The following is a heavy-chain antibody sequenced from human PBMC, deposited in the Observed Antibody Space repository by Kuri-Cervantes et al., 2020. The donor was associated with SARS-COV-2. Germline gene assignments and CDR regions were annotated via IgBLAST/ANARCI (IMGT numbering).Heavy chain of an antibody. Sequence: SETLSLTCAVYGGSFSGYYRSWIRQPPGKGLEWIGEINHSGSTNYNPSLKSRVTISVDTSKNQFSLKLSSVTAADTAVYYCARGSWNYPFDYWGQGTLVTVSS. D-gene: IGHD1-7*01. CDR3: ARGSWNYPFDY. V-gene: IGHV4-34*01. CDR2: INHSGST. J-gene: IGHJ4*02. CDR1: GGSFSGYY.